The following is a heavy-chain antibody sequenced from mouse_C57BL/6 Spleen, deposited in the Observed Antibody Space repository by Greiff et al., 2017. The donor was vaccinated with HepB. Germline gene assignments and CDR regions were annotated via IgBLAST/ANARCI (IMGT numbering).Heavy chain of an antibody. CDR3: ERESDYGSSYGAY. V-gene: IGHV1-82*01. Sequence: QVQLQQSGPELVKPGASVKISCKASGYAFSSSWMNWVKQRPGKGLEWIGRIYPGDGDTNYNGKFKGKATLTADKSSSTAYMQLSSLTSEDSAVYVCERESDYGSSYGAYWGQGTLVTVSA. D-gene: IGHD1-1*01. J-gene: IGHJ3*01. CDR1: GYAFSSSW. CDR2: IYPGDGDT.